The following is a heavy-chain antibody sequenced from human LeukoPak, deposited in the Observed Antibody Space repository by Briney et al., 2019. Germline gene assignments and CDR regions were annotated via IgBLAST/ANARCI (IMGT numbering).Heavy chain of an antibody. CDR1: GFTFSDYW. D-gene: IGHD3-10*01. CDR3: ARDRGPRTGFMVREAYDY. V-gene: IGHV3-74*01. Sequence: GGSLRLSCAASGFTFSDYWIHWVRQAPGKGLVWVPRINADGSITNYADSVKGRFSISRDNAKNTLYLQMSSLRAEDTAVYYCARDRGPRTGFMVREAYDYWGQGTLVTVSS. CDR2: INADGSIT. J-gene: IGHJ4*02.